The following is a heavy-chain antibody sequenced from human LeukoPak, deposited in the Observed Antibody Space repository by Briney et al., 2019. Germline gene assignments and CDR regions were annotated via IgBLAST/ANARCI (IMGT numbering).Heavy chain of an antibody. V-gene: IGHV1-46*03. Sequence: ASVKVSCKASGYTSTSYYMHWVRQAPGQGLEWMGIINPSGGSTSYAQKFQGRVTMTRDTSTSTVYMELSSLRSEDTAVYYCARNRLAIVGDPYYFDYWGQGTLVTVSS. D-gene: IGHD1-26*01. CDR3: ARNRLAIVGDPYYFDY. J-gene: IGHJ4*02. CDR1: GYTSTSYY. CDR2: INPSGGST.